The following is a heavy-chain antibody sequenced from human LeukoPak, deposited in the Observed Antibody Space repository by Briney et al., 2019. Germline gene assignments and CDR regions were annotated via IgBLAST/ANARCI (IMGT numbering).Heavy chain of an antibody. CDR3: AAAPYYYGSGSYPYYFDY. CDR2: IGGSGGST. Sequence: GGSLRLSCAASGFTFSSYAMSWVRQAPGKGLEWVSAIGGSGGSTYYADSVKGRFTISRDNSKNTLYLQMNSLRAEDTAVYYCAAAPYYYGSGSYPYYFDYWGQGTLVTVSS. V-gene: IGHV3-23*01. CDR1: GFTFSSYA. D-gene: IGHD3-10*01. J-gene: IGHJ4*02.